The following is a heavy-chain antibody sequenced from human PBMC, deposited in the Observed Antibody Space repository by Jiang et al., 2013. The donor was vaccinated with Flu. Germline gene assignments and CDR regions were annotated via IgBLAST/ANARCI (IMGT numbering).Heavy chain of an antibody. CDR2: ISYDGSNK. V-gene: IGHV3-30-3*01. Sequence: AASGFTFSSYAMHWVRQAPGKGLEWVAVISYDGSNKYYADSVKGRFTISRDNSKNTLYLQMNSLRAEDTAVYYCARVSSPMSYYDSSGQDAFDIWGQGTMVTVSS. D-gene: IGHD3-22*01. CDR3: ARVSSPMSYYDSSGQDAFDI. CDR1: GFTFSSYA. J-gene: IGHJ3*02.